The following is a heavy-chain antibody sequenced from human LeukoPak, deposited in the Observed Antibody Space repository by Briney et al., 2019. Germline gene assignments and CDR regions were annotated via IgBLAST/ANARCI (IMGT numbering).Heavy chain of an antibody. CDR2: ISSSSSYI. Sequence: GGSLRLSCAASGFAFSGYAMNWVRQAPGKGLEWVSSISSSSSYIYYADSVKGRFTISRGNAKNSLYLQMNSLRAEDTAVYYCASFGSRDYWGQGTLVTVSS. V-gene: IGHV3-21*01. CDR3: ASFGSRDY. J-gene: IGHJ4*02. D-gene: IGHD3-3*01. CDR1: GFAFSGYA.